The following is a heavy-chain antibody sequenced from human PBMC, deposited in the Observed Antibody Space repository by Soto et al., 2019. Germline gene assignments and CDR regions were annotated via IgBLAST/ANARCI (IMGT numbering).Heavy chain of an antibody. CDR2: ISGSGGST. CDR1: GFTFRTDA. CDR3: AKVDY. Sequence: PGGSLRLSCAASGFTFRTDAMSWFRQAPGKGLEWVSVISGSGGSTYYADSVKGRFTISRDNSKNTLYLQMNSLRAEDTAVHYCAKVDYWGQGTLVTVSS. J-gene: IGHJ4*02. V-gene: IGHV3-23*01.